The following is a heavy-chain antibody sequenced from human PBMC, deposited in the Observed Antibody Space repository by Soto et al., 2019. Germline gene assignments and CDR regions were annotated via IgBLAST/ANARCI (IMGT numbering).Heavy chain of an antibody. J-gene: IGHJ6*03. CDR3: ARVFNVVVPAAMGEAYYYYYMDV. CDR2: IYYSGST. Sequence: PSETLSLTCTVSGGSISSGGYYWSWIRQHPGKGLEWIGYIYYSGSTYYNPSLKSRVTISVDTSKNQFSLKLSSVTAADTAVYYCARVFNVVVPAAMGEAYYYYYMDVWGKGTTVTVSS. CDR1: GGSISSGGYY. D-gene: IGHD2-2*01. V-gene: IGHV4-31*03.